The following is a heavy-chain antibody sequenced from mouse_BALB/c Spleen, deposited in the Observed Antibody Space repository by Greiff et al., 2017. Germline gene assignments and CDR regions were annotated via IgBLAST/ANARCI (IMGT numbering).Heavy chain of an antibody. Sequence: EVQVVESGGGLVKPGGSLKLSCAASGFTFSSYAMSWVRQTPEKRLEWVASISSGGSTYYPDSVKGRFTISRDNARNILYLQMSSLRSEDTAMYYCARGYYGRSWFAYWGQGTLVTVSA. J-gene: IGHJ3*01. V-gene: IGHV5-6-5*01. CDR1: GFTFSSYA. CDR3: ARGYYGRSWFAY. CDR2: ISSGGST. D-gene: IGHD1-1*01.